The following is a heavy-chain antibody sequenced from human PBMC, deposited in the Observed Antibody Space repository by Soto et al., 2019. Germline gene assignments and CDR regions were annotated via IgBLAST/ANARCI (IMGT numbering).Heavy chain of an antibody. V-gene: IGHV1-8*01. CDR3: AGIAVAGPGWFDP. J-gene: IGHJ5*02. D-gene: IGHD6-19*01. CDR1: GYTFTSYD. CDR2: MNPNSGNT. Sequence: ASVKVSCKASGYTFTSYDINWVRQATGQGLEWMGWMNPNSGNTGYAQKFQGRVTMTRNTSISTAYMELSSLRSEDTAVYYCAGIAVAGPGWFDPWGQGTLVTVSS.